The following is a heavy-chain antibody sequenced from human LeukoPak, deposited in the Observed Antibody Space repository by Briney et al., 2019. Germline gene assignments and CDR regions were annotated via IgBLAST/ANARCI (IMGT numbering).Heavy chain of an antibody. CDR3: ARGGSSSWYGS. Sequence: GGSLRLSCAASGFTFSSYWMHWVRQAPGKGLMWVSRINSDGSSTSYADSVKGRFTISRDNAKNTLYLQMNSLRAEDTAVYYCARGGSSSWYGSWGQGTLVTVSS. CDR2: INSDGSST. V-gene: IGHV3-74*01. D-gene: IGHD6-13*01. J-gene: IGHJ4*02. CDR1: GFTFSSYW.